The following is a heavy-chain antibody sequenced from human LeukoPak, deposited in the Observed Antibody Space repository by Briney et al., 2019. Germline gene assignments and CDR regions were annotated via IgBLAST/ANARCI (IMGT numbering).Heavy chain of an antibody. CDR1: GGTFSSYA. J-gene: IGHJ5*02. Sequence: SVKVSCKASGGTFSSYAISWVRQAPGQGLEWMRGIIPIFGTANYAQKFQGRVTITADESTSTAYMELSSLRSEDTAVYYCAIPSYCSGGSCYPPDWFDPWGQGTLVTVSS. V-gene: IGHV1-69*01. CDR2: IIPIFGTA. D-gene: IGHD2-15*01. CDR3: AIPSYCSGGSCYPPDWFDP.